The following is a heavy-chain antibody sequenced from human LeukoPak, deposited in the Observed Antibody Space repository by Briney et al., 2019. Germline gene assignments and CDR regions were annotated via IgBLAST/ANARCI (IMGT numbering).Heavy chain of an antibody. V-gene: IGHV3-7*01. CDR3: GRLSRSLPEN. Sequence: SGGSLRLSCTASGFSFSSNWLNWVRQAQGKGLEWVANIKQDGSEKNYVDSVRGRFTISRDNAKNSLYLEMNSLRAEDTAVYYCGRLSRSLPENWGQGTLVTVSS. CDR1: GFSFSSNW. CDR2: IKQDGSEK. J-gene: IGHJ4*02.